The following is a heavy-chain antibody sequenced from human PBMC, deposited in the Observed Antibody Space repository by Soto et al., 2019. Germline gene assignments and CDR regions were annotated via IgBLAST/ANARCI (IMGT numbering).Heavy chain of an antibody. Sequence: QITLKESGPTLVQPTQTLTLTCTFSGFSLTTRGLGVGSIRQPPGQALECLALIYWDDDKRYSPSLQSRLSITKDTSKNQVVLTMTNGDPVDTATYYCAHIPNYYQYDWFDPWGQGTLVSVSS. CDR3: AHIPNYYQYDWFDP. CDR2: IYWDDDK. D-gene: IGHD3-16*01. V-gene: IGHV2-5*02. CDR1: GFSLTTRGLG. J-gene: IGHJ5*02.